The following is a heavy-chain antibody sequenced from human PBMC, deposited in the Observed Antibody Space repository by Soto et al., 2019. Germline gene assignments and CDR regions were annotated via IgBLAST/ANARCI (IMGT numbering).Heavy chain of an antibody. CDR2: ISSTGRRT. D-gene: IGHD2-15*01. J-gene: IGHJ5*02. CDR3: VRGGGGGLFDP. CDR1: GFNFANYA. V-gene: IGHV3-48*04. Sequence: GGSLRLSCGSSGFNFANYAMGWVRQAPGKGLEWVSGISSTGRRTYYADSVRGRFTISRDNAKRSLYLQMMSLTAEDTAIYYCVRGGGGGLFDPWGQGTMVTVSS.